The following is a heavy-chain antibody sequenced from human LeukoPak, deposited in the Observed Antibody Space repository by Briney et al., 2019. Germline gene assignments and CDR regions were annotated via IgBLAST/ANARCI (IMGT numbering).Heavy chain of an antibody. CDR2: ISWNSGSI. CDR1: GFTFDDYA. V-gene: IGHV3-9*01. Sequence: PGGSLRLSCAASGFTFDDYAMHWVRHAPGKGLEWVSGISWNSGSIGYADSVKGRFTISRDNAKNSLYLQMNSLRAEDTALYYCAKGYWETVTALHFDYWGQGTLVTVSS. J-gene: IGHJ4*02. CDR3: AKGYWETVTALHFDY. D-gene: IGHD4-11*01.